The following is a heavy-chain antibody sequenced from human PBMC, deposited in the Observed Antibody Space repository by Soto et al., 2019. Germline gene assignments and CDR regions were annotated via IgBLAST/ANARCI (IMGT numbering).Heavy chain of an antibody. CDR3: ARSSMVRGVIRWFDH. Sequence: QVQLQESGPGLVKPSETLSLTCTVSGGSISSYYWSWIRQPPGKGLEWIGYIYYSGSTYYNPSLKSRVTISVDTSKNQFSLKLSSVTAADTAVYYCARSSMVRGVIRWFDHWGQGTLVTVSS. D-gene: IGHD3-10*01. J-gene: IGHJ5*02. CDR2: IYYSGST. V-gene: IGHV4-59*01. CDR1: GGSISSYY.